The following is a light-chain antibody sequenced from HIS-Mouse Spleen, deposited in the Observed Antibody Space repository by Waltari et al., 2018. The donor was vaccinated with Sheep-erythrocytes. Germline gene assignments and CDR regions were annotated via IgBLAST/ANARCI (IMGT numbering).Light chain of an antibody. J-gene: IGLJ2*01. CDR1: SSDCGGYNY. CDR2: DVS. Sequence: QSALTQPRSVSGSPGQSVTISCPGTSSDCGGYNYFSWYQHHPGKAPKLMIYDVSKRPSGVPDRFSGSKSDNTASLTISGLQAEDEADYYCCSYAGSYTVVFGGGTKLTVL. V-gene: IGLV2-11*01. CDR3: CSYAGSYTVV.